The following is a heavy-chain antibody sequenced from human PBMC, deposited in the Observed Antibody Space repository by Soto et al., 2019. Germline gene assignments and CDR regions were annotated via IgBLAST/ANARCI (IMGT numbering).Heavy chain of an antibody. CDR1: GFTVSNNY. Sequence: ELQLVASGGGLVQPGGSLRLSCAASGFTVSNNYVRWVRQAPGKGLEWVSLNFSNGDTRYADSVKGRFTISRDSSSNTLYLQMNSLRFDDTAVYYCARDGTYNWVGGQGIHVTVSS. J-gene: IGHJ4*02. CDR3: ARDGTYNWV. CDR2: NFSNGDT. V-gene: IGHV3-66*01. D-gene: IGHD1-1*01.